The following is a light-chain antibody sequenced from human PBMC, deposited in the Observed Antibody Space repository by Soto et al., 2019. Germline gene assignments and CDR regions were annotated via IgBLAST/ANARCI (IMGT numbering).Light chain of an antibody. Sequence: EIMMTQSPATLSVSPGERATLSCRASQSVSSSLAWHQQKPGQTPRLLVYGASSRATGIPDRFSGSGSGTDFTLTISSLEPEDFAVYYCQQRSNWPITFGQGTRLEIK. CDR3: QQRSNWPIT. V-gene: IGKV3-11*01. J-gene: IGKJ5*01. CDR2: GAS. CDR1: QSVSSS.